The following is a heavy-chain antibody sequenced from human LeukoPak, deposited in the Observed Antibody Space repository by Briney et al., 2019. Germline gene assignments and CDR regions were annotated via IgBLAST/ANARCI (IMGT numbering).Heavy chain of an antibody. CDR3: AREEQLVERVFDY. D-gene: IGHD6-13*01. CDR1: GYTFTNFG. Sequence: GASVKVSCKASGYTFTNFGVSWVRQAPGQGLEWMGWISAYSGKTNYAQKFQGRVTMTTDTSTSTAYMELRSLRSDDTAVYYCAREEQLVERVFDYWGQGTLVTVSS. J-gene: IGHJ4*02. CDR2: ISAYSGKT. V-gene: IGHV1-18*01.